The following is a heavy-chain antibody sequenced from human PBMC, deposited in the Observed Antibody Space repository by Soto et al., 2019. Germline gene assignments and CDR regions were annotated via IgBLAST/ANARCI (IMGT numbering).Heavy chain of an antibody. CDR1: GYSFTSYW. CDR2: IDPSDSYT. D-gene: IGHD3-16*01. Sequence: PSESLNISCKGSGYSFTSYWISWVRQIPRKGMEWMGRIDPSDSYTNYSPSFQRHGTISADKTISTAYLQWSSLKTSDNAMYYCVRLDPYTEVWSKVIYYYYGMEAWGQGTTVTVSS. V-gene: IGHV5-10-1*01. J-gene: IGHJ6*02. CDR3: VRLDPYTEVWSKVIYYYYGMEA.